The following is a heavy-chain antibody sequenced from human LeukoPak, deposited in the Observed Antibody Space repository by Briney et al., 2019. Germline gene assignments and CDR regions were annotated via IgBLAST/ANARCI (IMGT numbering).Heavy chain of an antibody. Sequence: GGSLRLSCAASGFTFSNAWMSWVRQAPGKGLEWVAVIWYDGSNKYYADSVKGRFTISRDNSKNTLYLQMNSLRAEDTAVYYCARGSTYDFWSGDALDVWGQGTMVTVAS. D-gene: IGHD3-3*01. V-gene: IGHV3-33*08. CDR3: ARGSTYDFWSGDALDV. J-gene: IGHJ3*01. CDR1: GFTFSNAW. CDR2: IWYDGSNK.